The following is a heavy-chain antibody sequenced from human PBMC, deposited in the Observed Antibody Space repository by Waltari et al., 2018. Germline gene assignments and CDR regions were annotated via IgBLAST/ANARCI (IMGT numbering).Heavy chain of an antibody. CDR3: ARGRYGLLGGMDV. D-gene: IGHD4-17*01. V-gene: IGHV4-34*01. CDR1: GGSFSGYY. Sequence: QVQLQQWGAGLLKPSATLSLTCAVYGGSFSGYYWSWIRQPPGKGLEWIGEINHSGSTNYNPSLKSRVTISVDTSKNQFSLKLSSVTAADTAVYYCARGRYGLLGGMDVWGQGTTVTVSS. J-gene: IGHJ6*02. CDR2: INHSGST.